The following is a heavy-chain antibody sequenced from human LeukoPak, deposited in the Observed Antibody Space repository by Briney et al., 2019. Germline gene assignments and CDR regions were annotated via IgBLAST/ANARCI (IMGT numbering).Heavy chain of an antibody. Sequence: GESLKISCRGSGYSFTSYWIGWVRQMPGKGLEWMGIIYPGDSDTRYSPSFQGQVTISADKSISTAYLQWSSLKASDTAMYYCARRPAWLVRTYYFDYWGQGTLVTVSS. D-gene: IGHD6-6*01. J-gene: IGHJ4*02. CDR3: ARRPAWLVRTYYFDY. CDR2: IYPGDSDT. V-gene: IGHV5-51*01. CDR1: GYSFTSYW.